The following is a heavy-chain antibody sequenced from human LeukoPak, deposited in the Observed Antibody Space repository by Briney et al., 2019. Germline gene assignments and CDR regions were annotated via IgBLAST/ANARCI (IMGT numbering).Heavy chain of an antibody. CDR1: GGTLSSYA. Sequence: ASVKVSRKASGGTLSSYAISWVRQAPRQGLEWMGGIIPIFGTANYAQKSQGRVTITADESTSTAYMELSSLRSEDTAVYYCASPAGSFIAARLYYYYYMDVWGKGTTVTVSS. D-gene: IGHD6-6*01. CDR3: ASPAGSFIAARLYYYYYMDV. J-gene: IGHJ6*03. CDR2: IIPIFGTA. V-gene: IGHV1-69*13.